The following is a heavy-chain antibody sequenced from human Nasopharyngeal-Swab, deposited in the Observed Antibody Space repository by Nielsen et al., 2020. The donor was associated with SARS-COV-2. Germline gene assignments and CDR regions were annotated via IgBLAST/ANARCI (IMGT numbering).Heavy chain of an antibody. CDR2: LTGSGDST. J-gene: IGHJ4*02. D-gene: IGHD2-2*01. V-gene: IGHV3-23*01. CDR1: GFTFSSYA. Sequence: GGSLRLSCAASGFTFSSYAVSWVRQAPGKGLEWVSGLTGSGDSTYYTDSVKGRFTISRDNSKNTLYLQMNSLRAEDTAVYYCAKDSSSWHPHQFDYWGQGTLVTVSS. CDR3: AKDSSSWHPHQFDY.